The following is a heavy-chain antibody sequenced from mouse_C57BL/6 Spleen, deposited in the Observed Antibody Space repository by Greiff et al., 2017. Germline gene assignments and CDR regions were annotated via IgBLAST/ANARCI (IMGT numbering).Heavy chain of an antibody. V-gene: IGHV5-4*01. CDR3: ARDWDEDYFDY. Sequence: EVQLMESGGGLVKPGGSLKLSCAASGFTFSSYAMSWVRQTPEKRLEWVATISDGGSYTYYPDNVKGRFTISRDNAKNNLYLQMSHLKSENTAMYYCARDWDEDYFDYWGQGTTLTVSS. D-gene: IGHD4-1*01. J-gene: IGHJ2*01. CDR2: ISDGGSYT. CDR1: GFTFSSYA.